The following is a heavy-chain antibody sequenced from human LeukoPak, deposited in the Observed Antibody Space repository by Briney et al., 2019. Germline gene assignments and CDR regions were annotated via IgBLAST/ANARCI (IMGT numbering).Heavy chain of an antibody. CDR2: INPNSGGT. CDR1: GYTFTGYY. CDR3: ARDLGYCSGGSCYSLGY. Sequence: ASVKVSCKAPGYTFTGYYMHWVRQAPGQGLEWMGWINPNSGGTNYAQKFQGWVTMTRDTSISTAYMELSRLRSDDTAVYYCARDLGYCSGGSCYSLGYWGRGTLVTVSS. J-gene: IGHJ4*02. D-gene: IGHD2-15*01. V-gene: IGHV1-2*04.